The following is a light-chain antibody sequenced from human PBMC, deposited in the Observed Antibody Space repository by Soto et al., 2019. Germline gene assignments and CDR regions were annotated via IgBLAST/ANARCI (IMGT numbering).Light chain of an antibody. Sequence: IQLTQSASSLSASVGDRVTITCRASQGISSYLAWYQQKPGKAPKLLIYAASTLQSGVPSRFSGSGSGTDFTLTISSLQPVDFATYYCQQLNSYPLTFGGGTKVEIK. CDR3: QQLNSYPLT. CDR1: QGISSY. J-gene: IGKJ4*01. CDR2: AAS. V-gene: IGKV1-9*01.